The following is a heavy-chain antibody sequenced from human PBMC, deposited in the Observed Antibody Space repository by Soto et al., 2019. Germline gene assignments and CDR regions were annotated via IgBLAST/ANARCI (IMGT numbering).Heavy chain of an antibody. CDR1: GFTFSSYW. Sequence: EVQLVESGGGLVQPGGSLRLSCAASGFTFSSYWMNWVRQAPGKGLVWVSRINSDGSTTGYVDSVKGRFTISRDNAKNPLYLQMNSLRAEDTAVYYCARRDQIAYYYGMDVWGQGTTVTVSS. V-gene: IGHV3-74*01. CDR3: ARRDQIAYYYGMDV. J-gene: IGHJ6*02. CDR2: INSDGSTT. D-gene: IGHD2-21*01.